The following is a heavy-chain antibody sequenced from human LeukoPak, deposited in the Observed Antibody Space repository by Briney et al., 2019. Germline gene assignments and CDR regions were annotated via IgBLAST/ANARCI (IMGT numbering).Heavy chain of an antibody. J-gene: IGHJ6*03. CDR1: GFTFSGSA. V-gene: IGHV3-73*01. D-gene: IGHD3-22*01. CDR2: IRSKANSYAT. CDR3: TNSYYYDTSGYGDHMDV. Sequence: AGGSLGLSCAASGFTFSGSAMHWVRQASGKGLEWVGRIRSKANSYATAYAASVKGRFSISRDDSKNTAYLQMNSLKTEDTAVYYCTNSYYYDTSGYGDHMDVWGKGTTVAVSS.